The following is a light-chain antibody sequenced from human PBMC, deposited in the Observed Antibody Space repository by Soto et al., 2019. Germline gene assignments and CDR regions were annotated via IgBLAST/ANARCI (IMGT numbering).Light chain of an antibody. V-gene: IGKV3-11*01. CDR3: QQRSIWPRNT. CDR2: DAS. J-gene: IGKJ2*01. Sequence: EVVMTQSPATLSLSPGESATLSCRASQGVSTNLAWYQRKSGQAPSLLIYDASTRATGVPARFSGSGSGTDFTLTISSLEPEDVAVYYCQQRSIWPRNTFGLGTKLEIK. CDR1: QGVSTN.